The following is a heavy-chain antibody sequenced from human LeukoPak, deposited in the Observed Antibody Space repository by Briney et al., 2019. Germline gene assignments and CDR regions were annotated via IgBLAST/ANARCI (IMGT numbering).Heavy chain of an antibody. Sequence: PSETLSLTCTVSGGSISSYYWSWIRQPAGKGLEWIGRIYTSGSTNYNPSLKSRVTISVDTSKNQFSLKLSSVTAADTAVYYCASWGRHYCTNGVCSSSRAFDIWGQGTMVTVSS. CDR1: GGSISSYY. J-gene: IGHJ3*02. D-gene: IGHD2-8*01. CDR3: ASWGRHYCTNGVCSSSRAFDI. V-gene: IGHV4-4*07. CDR2: IYTSGST.